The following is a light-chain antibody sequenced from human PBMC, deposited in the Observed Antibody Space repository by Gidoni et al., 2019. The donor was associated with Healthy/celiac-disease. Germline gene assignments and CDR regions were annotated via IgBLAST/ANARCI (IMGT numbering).Light chain of an antibody. J-gene: IGKJ1*01. CDR3: QQRSNWPR. CDR1: QSVSSY. Sequence: EIVLTQSPATLSLSPGERATLSCRASQSVSSYLAWYQQKPGQAPRLLIHDASNRATGIPARFSGSGSGTDFTLTSSSLEPEDFAVYYCQQRSNWPRFGQGTKVEIK. V-gene: IGKV3-11*01. CDR2: DAS.